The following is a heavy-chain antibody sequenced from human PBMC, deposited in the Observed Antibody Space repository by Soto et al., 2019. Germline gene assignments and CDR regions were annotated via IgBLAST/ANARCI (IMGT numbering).Heavy chain of an antibody. CDR3: GRDSKWDDTSVGMDV. CDR1: GYSFTRYS. D-gene: IGHD3-22*01. CDR2: TNAGNGNT. J-gene: IGHJ6*02. Sequence: QAQLVQSGAEVKKPGASVKVSCKASGYSFTRYSIHWVRQAPGQSLEWMGWTNAGNGNTKYSQKFQGRDTITRDTSASTAYMELSSLRSEDTSVYYCGRDSKWDDTSVGMDVWGQGTKVTVSS. V-gene: IGHV1-3*01.